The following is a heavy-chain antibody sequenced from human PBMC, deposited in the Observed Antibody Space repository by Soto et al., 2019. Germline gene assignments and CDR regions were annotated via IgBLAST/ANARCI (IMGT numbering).Heavy chain of an antibody. D-gene: IGHD6-19*01. V-gene: IGHV3-30-3*01. CDR2: ISYDGSNK. Sequence: QVQLVESGGGVVQPGRSLRLSCAASGFTFSSYAMHWVRQAPGKGLEWVAVISYDGSNKYYADSVKGRFTISRDNSKNTLYLQMNSLRAEDTAVYYCARDPKQWLAPPGDYWGQGTLVTVSS. CDR3: ARDPKQWLAPPGDY. J-gene: IGHJ4*02. CDR1: GFTFSSYA.